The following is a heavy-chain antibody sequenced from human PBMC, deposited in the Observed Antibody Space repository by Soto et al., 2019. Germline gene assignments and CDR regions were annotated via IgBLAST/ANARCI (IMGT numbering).Heavy chain of an antibody. CDR3: AVGAYLYDSSAYPPGI. CDR2: IYYSGST. D-gene: IGHD3-22*01. Sequence: PSETLSLTCTVSGGSVSSGNYYWSWIRQPPGKGLEWIGYIYYSGSTNYNHSLKSRVTISVDTSKNQLSLKLTSVTAADTVVYYFAVGAYLYDSSAYPPGIWGQGTLVTVSS. J-gene: IGHJ4*02. CDR1: GGSVSSGNYY. V-gene: IGHV4-61*01.